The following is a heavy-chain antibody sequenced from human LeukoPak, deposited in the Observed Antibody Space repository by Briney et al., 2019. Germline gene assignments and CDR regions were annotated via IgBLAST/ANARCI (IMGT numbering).Heavy chain of an antibody. CDR3: ARDSTYYYDSSGYYYVGYFDY. CDR2: ISSSSSYI. D-gene: IGHD3-22*01. Sequence: GSLRLSCAASGFTFSSYSMNWVHQAPGKGLEWVSSISSSSSYIYYADSVKGRFTITRDNAKNSLYLQMNSLRAEDTAVYYCARDSTYYYDSSGYYYVGYFDYWGQGTLVTVSS. J-gene: IGHJ4*02. CDR1: GFTFSSYS. V-gene: IGHV3-21*01.